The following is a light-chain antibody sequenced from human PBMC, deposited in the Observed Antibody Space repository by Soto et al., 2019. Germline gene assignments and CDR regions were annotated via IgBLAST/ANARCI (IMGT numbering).Light chain of an antibody. CDR1: QSVSSN. J-gene: IGKJ4*01. CDR3: QQYNSYSPLT. Sequence: EIVMTQSSTTLSVFPGERAPLSCRASQSVSSNLAWYQQKPGQAPRLLIYGASTRATGISARFSGSGSGTEFTLTISSLQSEDFATYYCQQYNSYSPLTFGGGTKVDIK. V-gene: IGKV3-15*01. CDR2: GAS.